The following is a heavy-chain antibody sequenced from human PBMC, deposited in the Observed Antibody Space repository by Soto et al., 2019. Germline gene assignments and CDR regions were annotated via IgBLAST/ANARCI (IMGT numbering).Heavy chain of an antibody. CDR1: GGSFSGYY. Sequence: TSETLSLTCAVYGGSFSGYYWSWIRQPPGKGLEWIGEINHSGKTNYNPSLKSRVTISVDTSKNQFSLKLCSVTAADTVVYYCARFRPTRADFWSGYLLYFDYWGQGTLVTVSS. D-gene: IGHD3-3*01. CDR3: ARFRPTRADFWSGYLLYFDY. V-gene: IGHV4-34*01. CDR2: INHSGKT. J-gene: IGHJ4*02.